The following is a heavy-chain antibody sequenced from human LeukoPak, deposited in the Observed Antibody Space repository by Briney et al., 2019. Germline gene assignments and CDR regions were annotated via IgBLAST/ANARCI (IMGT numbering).Heavy chain of an antibody. D-gene: IGHD3-3*01. Sequence: ASVTVSCKASGYTFTSYGISWVRQAPGQGLEWMGWISAYNGNTNYAQKLQGRVTMTTDTSTSTAYMELRSLRSDDTAVYYCARDSHQGMSYYDFWSGVKYWGQGTLVTVSS. CDR3: ARDSHQGMSYYDFWSGVKY. J-gene: IGHJ4*02. V-gene: IGHV1-18*01. CDR1: GYTFTSYG. CDR2: ISAYNGNT.